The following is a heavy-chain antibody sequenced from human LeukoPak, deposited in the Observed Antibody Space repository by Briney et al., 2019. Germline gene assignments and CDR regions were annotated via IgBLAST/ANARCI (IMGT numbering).Heavy chain of an antibody. CDR1: GYTFTSYG. CDR2: ISAYNGNT. V-gene: IGHV1-18*01. J-gene: IGHJ5*02. CDR3: ARALGITMVRGVISRSWFDP. Sequence: ASVKVSCKASGYTFTSYGISWVRQAPGQGLEWMGWISAYNGNTNYAQKLQGRVTMTTDTSTSTAYMELRSLRSDDPAVYYCARALGITMVRGVISRSWFDPWGQGTLVTVSS. D-gene: IGHD3-10*01.